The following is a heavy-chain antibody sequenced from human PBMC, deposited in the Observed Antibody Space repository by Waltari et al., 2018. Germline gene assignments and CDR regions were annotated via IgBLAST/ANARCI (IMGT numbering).Heavy chain of an antibody. Sequence: QVQLVQSGAEGKKAGASVTVSCKASGYSFTANYIHWVRQAPGQGLEWMGWINPKSGGTKYAQKFQGRVTMTRDTSISTAYMEVSRLRSDDTAVYYCARDRGVGATSDAFDVWGQGTMVAVSS. D-gene: IGHD1-26*01. CDR2: INPKSGGT. CDR1: GYSFTANY. V-gene: IGHV1-2*02. CDR3: ARDRGVGATSDAFDV. J-gene: IGHJ3*01.